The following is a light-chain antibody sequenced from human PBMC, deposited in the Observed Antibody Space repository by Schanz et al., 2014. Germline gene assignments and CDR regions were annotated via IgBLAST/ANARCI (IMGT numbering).Light chain of an antibody. CDR2: GAS. CDR3: QQYNAWPWT. Sequence: EIVMTQSPATLSVSPGDRATLSCRASQSVHSTSLAWYQQKAGQAPRLLIYGASTRATGIPARFSGSGSGTEFTLTISSLQSEDFAVDYCQQYNAWPWTFGQGTRVGFK. V-gene: IGKV3-15*01. CDR1: QSVHST. J-gene: IGKJ1*01.